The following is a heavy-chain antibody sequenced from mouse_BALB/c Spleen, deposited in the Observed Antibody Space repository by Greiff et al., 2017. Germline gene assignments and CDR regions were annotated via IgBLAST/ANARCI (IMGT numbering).Heavy chain of an antibody. J-gene: IGHJ3*01. CDR3: ARRGGNYPAWFAY. Sequence: QVQLQQSGAELARPGASVKLSCKASGYTFTSYWMQWVKQRPGQGLEWIGAIYPGDGDTRYTQKFKGKATLTADKSSSTAYMQLSSLASEDSAVYYCARRGGNYPAWFAYWGQGTLVTVSA. D-gene: IGHD2-1*01. V-gene: IGHV1-87*01. CDR1: GYTFTSYW. CDR2: IYPGDGDT.